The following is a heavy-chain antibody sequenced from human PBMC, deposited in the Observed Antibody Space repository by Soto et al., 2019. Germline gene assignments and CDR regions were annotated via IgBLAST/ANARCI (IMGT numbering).Heavy chain of an antibody. D-gene: IGHD3-9*01. CDR1: GFSLSTSEVG. V-gene: IGHV2-5*05. Sequence: SGPTLVNPTQSLTLTCTFSGFSLSTSEVGVGWIRQSPGKALEWLALIYWDDDKRYGPSLKSRLTITKDTSKNQVVLTMTNMDSVDTATYFCAHRQRHGLTGPWSFGYFDYWGQGMLVTVSS. CDR3: AHRQRHGLTGPWSFGYFDY. CDR2: IYWDDDK. J-gene: IGHJ4*02.